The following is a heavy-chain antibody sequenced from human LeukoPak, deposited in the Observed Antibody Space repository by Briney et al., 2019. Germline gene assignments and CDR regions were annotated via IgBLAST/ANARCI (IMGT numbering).Heavy chain of an antibody. J-gene: IGHJ3*02. CDR1: GFTFSSYS. Sequence: PGGSLRLSCAASGFTFSSYSMNWVRQAPGKGLEWVSSISSSSSYIYYADSVKGRFTISRDNAKNSLYLQMNSLRAEDTAVYYCAHSGSYYRINNDAFNIWGQGTMVTVSS. V-gene: IGHV3-21*06. CDR2: ISSSSSYI. CDR3: AHSGSYYRINNDAFNI. D-gene: IGHD1-26*01.